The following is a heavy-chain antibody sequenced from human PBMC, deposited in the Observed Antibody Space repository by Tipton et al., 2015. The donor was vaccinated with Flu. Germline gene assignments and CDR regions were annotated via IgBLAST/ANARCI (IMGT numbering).Heavy chain of an antibody. Sequence: TLSLTCSVSGDSISSFYWSWIRQPPGKGLEWIAYIYYSGSISYNPSLKSRVTISVDTSKNQFSLKLSSVTAADTAVYYCAREWGDAVDIWGQGTMVTVSS. V-gene: IGHV4-59*01. CDR3: AREWGDAVDI. D-gene: IGHD3-16*01. CDR2: IYYSGSI. J-gene: IGHJ3*02. CDR1: GDSISSFY.